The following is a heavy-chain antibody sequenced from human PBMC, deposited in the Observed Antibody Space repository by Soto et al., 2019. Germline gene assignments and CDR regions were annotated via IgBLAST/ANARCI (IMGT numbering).Heavy chain of an antibody. J-gene: IGHJ4*02. D-gene: IGHD5-18*01. V-gene: IGHV3-48*01. CDR2: ISRSSSTI. CDR1: GFTFSSYD. CDR3: ARDRYSYGLGRY. Sequence: GGSLRLSCAASGFTFSSYDMNWVRQAPGKGLEWLSYISRSSSTIYYADSVKGRFTISRDNAKNSLYLQMNSLRAEDTAVYYCARDRYSYGLGRYWGQGTLVTSPQ.